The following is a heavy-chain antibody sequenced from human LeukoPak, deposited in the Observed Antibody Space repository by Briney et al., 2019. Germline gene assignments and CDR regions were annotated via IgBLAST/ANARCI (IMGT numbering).Heavy chain of an antibody. Sequence: PGGSLRLSCAASGFTFSSYAMSWVRQAPGKGLEWVSAISGSGGSTYYADSVKGRFTISRDNSKNTLYLQMNSLRAEDTAVYYCAKDGTHRIVGATGHYFDYWGQGTLVTVSS. CDR3: AKDGTHRIVGATGHYFDY. J-gene: IGHJ4*02. V-gene: IGHV3-23*01. D-gene: IGHD1-26*01. CDR2: ISGSGGST. CDR1: GFTFSSYA.